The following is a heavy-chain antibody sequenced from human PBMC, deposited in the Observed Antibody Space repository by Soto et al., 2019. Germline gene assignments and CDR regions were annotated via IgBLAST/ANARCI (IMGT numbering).Heavy chain of an antibody. CDR3: ARDPLTIGGGGFDY. D-gene: IGHD2-15*01. CDR2: IYYSGGT. V-gene: IGHV4-31*03. J-gene: IGHJ4*02. CDR1: GGSISSGVYY. Sequence: QVQLQESGPGLVKPSQTLSLTCTVSGGSISSGVYYWTWIRQHPGKGLEWIGYIYYSGGTDYNPSLKSRLNISLDTSKNQFSLKLNSVTAAETAGYYCARDPLTIGGGGFDYWGQGTLVSVSS.